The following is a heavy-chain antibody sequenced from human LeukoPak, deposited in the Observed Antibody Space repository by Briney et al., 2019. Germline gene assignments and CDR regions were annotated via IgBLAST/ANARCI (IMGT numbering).Heavy chain of an antibody. D-gene: IGHD3-3*01. CDR3: AAPGASGFVGNFWSGPLDF. V-gene: IGHV1-46*01. J-gene: IGHJ4*02. CDR2: INPRAGST. CDR1: GYTFTSHY. Sequence: GASVNVSCRASGYTFTSHYIHWVRQAPGQGLEWMGIINPRAGSTSFPQKFQGRVTMTRDTSTSTVYMELSSLRSEDTAVYYCAAPGASGFVGNFWSGPLDFWGQGTLVTVSS.